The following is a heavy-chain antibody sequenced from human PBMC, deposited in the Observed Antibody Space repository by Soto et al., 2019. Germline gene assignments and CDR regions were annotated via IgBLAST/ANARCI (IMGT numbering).Heavy chain of an antibody. J-gene: IGHJ4*02. D-gene: IGHD2-8*01. CDR1: GFTFGDYA. CDR2: IRSKAYGGTT. CDR3: TAGKLYPSLDFDY. V-gene: IGHV3-49*04. Sequence: GVSLRLSCTAPGFTFGDYAMSWVRQAPGKGLEWVGFIRSKAYGGTTEYAASVKGRFTISRDDSKSIAYLQMNSLKTEDTAAYYCTAGKLYPSLDFDYWGQGTLVTVSA.